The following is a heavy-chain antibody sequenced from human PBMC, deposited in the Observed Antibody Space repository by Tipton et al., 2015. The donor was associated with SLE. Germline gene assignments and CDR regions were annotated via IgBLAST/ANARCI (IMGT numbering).Heavy chain of an antibody. V-gene: IGHV4-39*07. Sequence: TLSLTCTVSGASIGTSNYYWSWIRQPPGKGLEWIGGINHSGNTYYNQSLKSRVTISVDTSKNQFSLKVNSVTAADTAVYYCARPYRSGWNGVFHIWGQGTMVTVSS. CDR2: INHSGNT. CDR1: GASIGTSNYY. CDR3: ARPYRSGWNGVFHI. D-gene: IGHD6-19*01. J-gene: IGHJ3*02.